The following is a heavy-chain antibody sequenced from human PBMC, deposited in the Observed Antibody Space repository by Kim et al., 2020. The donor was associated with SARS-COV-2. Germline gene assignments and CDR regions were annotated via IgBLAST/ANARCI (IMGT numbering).Heavy chain of an antibody. CDR2: T. CDR3: NLQGLYYYMDV. V-gene: IGHV3-73*01. J-gene: IGHJ6*03. Sequence: TADAASVKGRFTISRDDSKNTAYLQMNSLKTEDTAVYYCNLQGLYYYMDVWGKGTTVTVSS.